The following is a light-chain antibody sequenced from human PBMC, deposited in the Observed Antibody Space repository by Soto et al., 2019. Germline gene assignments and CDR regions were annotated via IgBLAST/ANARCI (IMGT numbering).Light chain of an antibody. CDR2: AAS. CDR3: QQVNSYPIT. V-gene: IGKV1-9*01. CDR1: QDISSP. Sequence: DIQVTQSPSFLSAYVGDRVTITCRASQDISSPLVWYQQKPGEAPQRLIFAASTLPSGVPSRFSGSGYETEFTLTINGLQPDDFATYYCQQVNSYPITFGQGTRVDIK. J-gene: IGKJ5*01.